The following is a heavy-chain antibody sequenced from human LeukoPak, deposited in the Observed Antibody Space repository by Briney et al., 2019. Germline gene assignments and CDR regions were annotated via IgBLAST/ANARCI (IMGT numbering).Heavy chain of an antibody. V-gene: IGHV4-59*01. D-gene: IGHD1-1*01. CDR1: GGSIRCYY. CDR2: VYYSGST. J-gene: IGHJ4*02. Sequence: ASETLSLTCTVSGGSIRCYYWSWIRQPPGKGLEWIGHVYYSGSTDYNPSLKSRVTVSVDTSKNQFSLRLSSGTAADTAVYYCARSRYNSDHFDYWGQGTLVTVSS. CDR3: ARSRYNSDHFDY.